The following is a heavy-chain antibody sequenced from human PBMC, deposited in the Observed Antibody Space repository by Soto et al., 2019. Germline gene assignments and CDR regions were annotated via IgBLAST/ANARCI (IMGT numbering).Heavy chain of an antibody. Sequence: GGSLRLSCAASGFIFSNYGMHWVRQAPGKGLEWVAVISYDGSNKYYADSVKGRFTISRDNSKSTLYLQMNSLRAEGTTVYYCAKDRPVKARSGSLSSWGQGTLVTVSS. CDR3: AKDRPVKARSGSLSS. V-gene: IGHV3-30*18. CDR1: GFIFSNYG. D-gene: IGHD1-26*01. J-gene: IGHJ5*02. CDR2: ISYDGSNK.